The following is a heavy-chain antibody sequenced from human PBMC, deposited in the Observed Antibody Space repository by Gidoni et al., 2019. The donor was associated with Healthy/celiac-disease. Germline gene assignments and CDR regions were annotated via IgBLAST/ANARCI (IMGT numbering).Heavy chain of an antibody. D-gene: IGHD3-22*01. CDR2: SSGSGGST. V-gene: IGHV3-23*01. Sequence: EVQLLESGGGLVQPGGSLRLSCAASGFTCSSYAMIWFRQAPGTGLVWVSASSGSGGSTYSAASVKGRFTISRDNSKNTLYLQMNSLRAEDTAVYYCAKGSDSSGYYEGAFDIWGQGTMVTVSS. CDR3: AKGSDSSGYYEGAFDI. CDR1: GFTCSSYA. J-gene: IGHJ3*02.